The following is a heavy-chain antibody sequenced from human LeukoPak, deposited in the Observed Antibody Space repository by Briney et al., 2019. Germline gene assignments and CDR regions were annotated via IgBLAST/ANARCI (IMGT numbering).Heavy chain of an antibody. V-gene: IGHV3-48*04. J-gene: IGHJ2*01. CDR1: GFTFSRFS. D-gene: IGHD2-2*01. Sequence: GGSLRLSCAASGFTFSRFSINWVRQAPGKGLEWLSYINGDGRGIFSAASVKGRFTFSRDNAKNSLYLQMDSLRAEDTAVYYCAKDPFRVVPAAIDWYFDLWGRGTLVTVSS. CDR2: INGDGRGI. CDR3: AKDPFRVVPAAIDWYFDL.